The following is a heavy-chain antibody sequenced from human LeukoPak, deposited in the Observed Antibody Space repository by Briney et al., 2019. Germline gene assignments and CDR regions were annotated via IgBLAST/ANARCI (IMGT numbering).Heavy chain of an antibody. V-gene: IGHV4-4*09. CDR2: IYTSGST. CDR3: ARQVVVVPAATYYMEV. Sequence: SETLSLTCTVSGGSISSYYWSWIRQPPGKGLEWIGYIYTSGSTNYNTSLKSRVTISVDASKNQFSLKLSSVTAADTAVYYCARQVVVVPAATYYMEVWGKGTTVTVSS. CDR1: GGSISSYY. J-gene: IGHJ6*03. D-gene: IGHD2-2*01.